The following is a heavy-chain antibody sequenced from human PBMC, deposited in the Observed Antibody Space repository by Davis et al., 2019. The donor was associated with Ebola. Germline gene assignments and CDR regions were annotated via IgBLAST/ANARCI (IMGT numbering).Heavy chain of an antibody. V-gene: IGHV4-38-2*02. Sequence: PSETLSLTCTVSGYSIDSGYYWAWIRQSPGAGLEWIGNIYHTGSTSYNPSLKSRVTISVDTSKNQFSLKLSSVTAADTAVYYCALTGYCSGGSCYGSGRGGMDVWGQGTTVTVSS. CDR3: ALTGYCSGGSCYGSGRGGMDV. J-gene: IGHJ6*02. CDR2: IYHTGST. D-gene: IGHD2-15*01. CDR1: GYSIDSGYY.